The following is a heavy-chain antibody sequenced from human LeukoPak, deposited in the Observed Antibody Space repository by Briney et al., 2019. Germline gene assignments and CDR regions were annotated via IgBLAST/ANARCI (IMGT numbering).Heavy chain of an antibody. CDR2: INPNSGGT. V-gene: IGHV1-2*04. Sequence: ASVKVSCKASGYTFTSYGISWVRQAPGQGLEWMGWINPNSGGTNYAQKFQGWVTMTRDTSISTAYMELSRLRSDDTAVYYCARALYSSSWYYENWFDPWGQGTLVTVSS. D-gene: IGHD6-13*01. CDR1: GYTFTSYG. CDR3: ARALYSSSWYYENWFDP. J-gene: IGHJ5*02.